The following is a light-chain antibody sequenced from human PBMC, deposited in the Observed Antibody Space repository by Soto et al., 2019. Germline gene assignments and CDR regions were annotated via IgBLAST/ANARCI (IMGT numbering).Light chain of an antibody. CDR3: MQGAHWPPT. J-gene: IGKJ5*01. Sequence: EIVMTQSPATLSVSPGESATLSCRASQSVSSNLAWHQQKPGQAPRILMYDASTRATGISARFSGSGSGTDFTLKISRVEAEDVGVYYCMQGAHWPPTFGQGTRLEIK. V-gene: IGKV3-15*01. CDR2: DAS. CDR1: QSVSSN.